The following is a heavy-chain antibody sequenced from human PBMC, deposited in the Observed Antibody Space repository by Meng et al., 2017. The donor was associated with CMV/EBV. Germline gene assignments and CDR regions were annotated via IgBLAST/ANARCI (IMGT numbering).Heavy chain of an antibody. D-gene: IGHD3-22*01. CDR1: GGSISSSSYY. Sequence: QLQLQESGAGLVKPSEALSLTCTVSGGSISSSSYYWGWIRQPPGKGLEWIGSIYYSGSTYYNPSLKSRVTISVDTSKNQFSLKLSSATAADTAVYYCARGVVTMIVVYDPWGQGTLVTVSS. J-gene: IGHJ5*02. V-gene: IGHV4-39*07. CDR2: IYYSGST. CDR3: ARGVVTMIVVYDP.